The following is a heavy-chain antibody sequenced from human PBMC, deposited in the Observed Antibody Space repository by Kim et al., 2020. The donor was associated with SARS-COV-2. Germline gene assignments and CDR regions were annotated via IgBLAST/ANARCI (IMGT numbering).Heavy chain of an antibody. CDR3: AGLHQALDY. CDR2: IHYSGPI. CDR1: GGSVTSGTYY. D-gene: IGHD2-2*01. V-gene: IGHV4-61*01. J-gene: IGHJ4*02. Sequence: SETLSLTCTVSGGSVTSGTYYWTWIRQSPSKGLEWIGYIHYSGPINYNPSLKSRVTMSVDTSKNQFSLKLTSVTPADTAVYYCAGLHQALDYWGQGTLVT.